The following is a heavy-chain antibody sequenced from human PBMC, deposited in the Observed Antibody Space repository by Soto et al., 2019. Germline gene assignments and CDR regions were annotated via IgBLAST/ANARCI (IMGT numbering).Heavy chain of an antibody. CDR3: TTGWSSKDY. V-gene: IGHV3-15*01. D-gene: IGHD3-3*01. J-gene: IGHJ4*02. CDR1: GFIFSNAW. CDR2: IKGKADGGTT. Sequence: KSGGSLRLSCAASGFIFSNAWMSWVRQAPGKGLEWVGRIKGKADGGTTNYAAPVKGRFNISRDGSKNTLYLQMNGLKTEDTAVYYCTTGWSSKDYWGQGTLVTVSS.